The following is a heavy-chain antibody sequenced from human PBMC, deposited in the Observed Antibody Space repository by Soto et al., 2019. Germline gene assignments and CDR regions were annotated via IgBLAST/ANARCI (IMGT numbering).Heavy chain of an antibody. CDR2: ISYSGST. CDR3: ARDPSSGGYCPGPCFDY. CDR1: GASISSTDYY. D-gene: IGHD2-21*01. J-gene: IGHJ4*02. Sequence: QVQLQESGPGLVKPSQTLSLTCTVSGASISSTDYYWSWIRQSPGKGLESIGYISYSGSTYYNPSLKSRVTISVDTSKNQFSRKLSSVTAADTAVYYCARDPSSGGYCPGPCFDYWGQGSLVTVTS. V-gene: IGHV4-30-4*01.